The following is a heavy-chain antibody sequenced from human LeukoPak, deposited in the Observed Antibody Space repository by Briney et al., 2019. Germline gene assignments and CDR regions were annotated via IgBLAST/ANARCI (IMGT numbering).Heavy chain of an antibody. CDR2: IDWDDDK. J-gene: IGHJ6*02. D-gene: IGHD3-16*01. V-gene: IGHV2-70*11. Sequence: SGPTLVNPTQTLTLTCTFSGFSLSTSGMCVSWIRQPPGKALEWLARIDWDDDKYYSTSLKTRLTISQDTSKNQVVLTMTNMDPVDTATYYCARIPMRALGAGSYYYYSGMDVWGQGTTVTVSS. CDR1: GFSLSTSGMC. CDR3: ARIPMRALGAGSYYYYSGMDV.